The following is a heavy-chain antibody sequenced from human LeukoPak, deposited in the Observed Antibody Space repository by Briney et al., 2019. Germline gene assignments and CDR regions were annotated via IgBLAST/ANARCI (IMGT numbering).Heavy chain of an antibody. CDR1: GGSFSGYY. J-gene: IGHJ3*02. Sequence: SETLSLTCAVYGGSFSGYYWSWIRQPPGKGLEWIGEINHSGSTNYNPSLKSRVTISVDTSKNQFSLKLSSVTAADTAVYYCARVSFDAFDIWGQGTMVTVSS. CDR2: INHSGST. CDR3: ARVSFDAFDI. D-gene: IGHD3-10*01. V-gene: IGHV4-34*01.